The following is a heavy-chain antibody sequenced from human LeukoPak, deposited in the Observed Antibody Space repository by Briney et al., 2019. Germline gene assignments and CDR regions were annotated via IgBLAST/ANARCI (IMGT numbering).Heavy chain of an antibody. D-gene: IGHD3-3*01. V-gene: IGHV4-30-4*08. CDR2: IYYSGST. CDR3: ARYYDFWSGYPSFDY. J-gene: IGHJ4*02. CDR1: GGSISSGGYY. Sequence: SETLSLTCAVSGGSISSGGYYWSWIRQPPGKGLEWIGYIYYSGSTYYNPSLKSRVTISVDTSKNQFSLKLSSVTAADTAVYYCARYYDFWSGYPSFDYWGQGTLVTVSS.